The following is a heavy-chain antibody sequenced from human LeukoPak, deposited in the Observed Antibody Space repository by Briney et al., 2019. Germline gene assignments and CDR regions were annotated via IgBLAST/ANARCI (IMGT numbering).Heavy chain of an antibody. J-gene: IGHJ6*02. Sequence: SETLSLTCTVSGGSISSYYWSWIRQPPGKGLEWIGYIYYSGSTNYNPSLKSRVNISVDTSKNQFSLKLSSVTAADTAVYYCARQYYDFWSGYYDDGYYYGMDVWGQGTTVTVSS. CDR3: ARQYYDFWSGYYDDGYYYGMDV. V-gene: IGHV4-59*01. CDR1: GGSISSYY. CDR2: IYYSGST. D-gene: IGHD3-3*01.